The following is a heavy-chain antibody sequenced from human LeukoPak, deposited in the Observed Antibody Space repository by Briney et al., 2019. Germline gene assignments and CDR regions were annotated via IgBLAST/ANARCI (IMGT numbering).Heavy chain of an antibody. CDR1: GGTFSSYA. J-gene: IGHJ4*02. Sequence: SVKVSCKASGGTFSSYAISWVRQAPGQGLEWMGGTIPIFGTANYAQKFQGRVTITADESTSTAYMELSSLRSEDTAVYYCARGGHEQQLTYYFDYWGQGTLVTVST. CDR2: TIPIFGTA. V-gene: IGHV1-69*13. D-gene: IGHD6-13*01. CDR3: ARGGHEQQLTYYFDY.